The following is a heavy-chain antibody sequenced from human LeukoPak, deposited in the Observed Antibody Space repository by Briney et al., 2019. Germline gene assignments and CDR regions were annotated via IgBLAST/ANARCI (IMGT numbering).Heavy chain of an antibody. CDR1: GFAFSTYT. CDR3: ARTKAGYYNEGTGCLFDH. D-gene: IGHD3-22*01. CDR2: ISSSRSAI. Sequence: GGSLRLSCAASGFAFSTYTMNWVRQAPGKGLEWISHISSSRSAIYYADSVKGRFTISRDNAKDSLYLQMNSLGVEDTAVYCCARTKAGYYNEGTGCLFDHWGQGTLVTVSS. V-gene: IGHV3-48*01. J-gene: IGHJ4*02.